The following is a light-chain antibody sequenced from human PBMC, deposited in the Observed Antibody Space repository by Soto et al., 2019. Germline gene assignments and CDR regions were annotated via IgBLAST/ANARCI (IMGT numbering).Light chain of an antibody. CDR3: QQYNSYSRT. CDR1: QSISNW. CDR2: KAS. J-gene: IGKJ1*01. Sequence: DIQMTQSPSTLSASVGDSVTINCRASQSISNWLAWYQQKSGKAPKLLISKASSLESGVPSRFSGSGSGTEFTLSISSLQLDDFATYYCQQYNSYSRTFGQGTKVEIK. V-gene: IGKV1-5*03.